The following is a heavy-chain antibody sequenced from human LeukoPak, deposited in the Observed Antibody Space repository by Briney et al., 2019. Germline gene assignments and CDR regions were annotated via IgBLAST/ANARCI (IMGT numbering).Heavy chain of an antibody. J-gene: IGHJ5*02. CDR2: VSDTGRA. Sequence: SETLSLTCTVSGGSITGYYWTWIRQPAGKGLEWIGRVSDTGRAYYNPSLERRVTISLDTSNNRFSLKLSSVTAADTAVYYCARDRGSGSYYNNGRWCDPWGQGTLVTVSS. D-gene: IGHD3-10*01. V-gene: IGHV4-4*07. CDR3: ARDRGSGSYYNNGRWCDP. CDR1: GGSITGYY.